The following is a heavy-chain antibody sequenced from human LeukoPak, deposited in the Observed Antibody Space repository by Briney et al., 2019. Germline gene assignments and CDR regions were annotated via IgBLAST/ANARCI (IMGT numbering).Heavy chain of an antibody. V-gene: IGHV3-7*01. CDR1: GFTFSSYA. J-gene: IGHJ4*02. D-gene: IGHD6-13*01. Sequence: GGSLRLSCAASGFTFSSYAMSWVRQAPGKGLEWVASINQDGSEKYYVDSVKGRFTISRDNAKNSLYLQMNSLRAEDTAVYYCARDGTAAGLYFDYWGQGTLVTVSS. CDR3: ARDGTAAGLYFDY. CDR2: INQDGSEK.